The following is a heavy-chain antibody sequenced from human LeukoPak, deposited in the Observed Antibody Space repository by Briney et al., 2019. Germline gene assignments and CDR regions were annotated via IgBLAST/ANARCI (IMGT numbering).Heavy chain of an antibody. CDR3: TTEWGFGEFRVDY. CDR2: IKSKTDGGTT. CDR1: GFTFSNAW. J-gene: IGHJ4*02. V-gene: IGHV3-15*01. D-gene: IGHD3-10*01. Sequence: PGGSLRLSCAASGFTFSNAWMSWVRQAPGKGLEWVGRIKSKTDGGTTDYAAPVKGRFTISRDDSKNTLYLQMNSLKTEDTAVYYCTTEWGFGEFRVDYWGQGTLVTVSS.